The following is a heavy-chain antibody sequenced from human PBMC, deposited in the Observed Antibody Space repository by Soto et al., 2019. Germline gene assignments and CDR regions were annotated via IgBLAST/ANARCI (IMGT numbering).Heavy chain of an antibody. V-gene: IGHV1-69*13. CDR3: ARGGREWLRTGYYYYGMDV. D-gene: IGHD5-12*01. CDR1: GGTFSSYP. CDR2: IIPIFGTA. Sequence: SVKVSCKASGGTFSSYPISWVRQAPGQGLEWMGGIIPIFGTANYAQKFQGRVTITADESTSTAYMELSSLRSEDTAVYYCARGGREWLRTGYYYYGMDVWGQGTTVTVSS. J-gene: IGHJ6*02.